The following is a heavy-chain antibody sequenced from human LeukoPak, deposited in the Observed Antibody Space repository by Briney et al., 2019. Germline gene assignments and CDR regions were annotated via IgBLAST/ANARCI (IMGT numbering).Heavy chain of an antibody. Sequence: PSETLSLTCTVSGGSIGSYYWSWIRQPPGKGLEWIGYIYYSGSTNYNPSLKSRVTISVDTSKNQFSLKLSSVTAADTAVYYCARTRLTGYDYWGQGTLVTVSS. CDR2: IYYSGST. D-gene: IGHD3-9*01. CDR1: GGSIGSYY. CDR3: ARTRLTGYDY. J-gene: IGHJ4*02. V-gene: IGHV4-59*01.